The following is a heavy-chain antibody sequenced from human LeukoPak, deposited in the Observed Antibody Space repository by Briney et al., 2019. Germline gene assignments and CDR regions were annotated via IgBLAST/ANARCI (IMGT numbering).Heavy chain of an antibody. D-gene: IGHD3-22*01. Sequence: SETLPLTCTVSGGSISSGGYYWSWIRQPAGKGLEWIGRVFPNGSTNYNPSLRSRVNISIDTSKNQFSLKLSSVTAADTAVYYCARVSGYYESRDYSYCYFGVDVWGQGTTVTVSS. CDR3: ARVSGYYESRDYSYCYFGVDV. V-gene: IGHV4-61*02. J-gene: IGHJ6*02. CDR1: GGSISSGGYY. CDR2: VFPNGST.